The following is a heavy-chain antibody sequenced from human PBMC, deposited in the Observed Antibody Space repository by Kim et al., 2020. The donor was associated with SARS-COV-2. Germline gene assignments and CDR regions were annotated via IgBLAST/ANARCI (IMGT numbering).Heavy chain of an antibody. Sequence: GGSLRLSCTASGFTFGDYAMSWVRQAPGKGLEWVGFIRSKAYGGTTEYAASVKGRFTISRDDSKSIAYLQMNSLKTEDTAVYYCTRGGCSSTSCYWPHSWFDPWGQGTLVTVSS. CDR1: GFTFGDYA. V-gene: IGHV3-49*04. CDR2: IRSKAYGGTT. CDR3: TRGGCSSTSCYWPHSWFDP. D-gene: IGHD2-2*01. J-gene: IGHJ5*02.